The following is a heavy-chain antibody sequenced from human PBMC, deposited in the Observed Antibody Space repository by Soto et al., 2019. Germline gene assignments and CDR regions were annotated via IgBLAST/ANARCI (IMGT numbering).Heavy chain of an antibody. Sequence: SVKVSCKACGGTFSSYAISWVRQAPGQGREWMGGIIPIFGTANYAQKFQGRVTITADESTSTAYMELSSLRSEDTAVYYCARGGGESIAAHLYSSYGMDVWGEGTTVTVTS. CDR2: IIPIFGTA. CDR1: GGTFSSYA. CDR3: ARGGGESIAAHLYSSYGMDV. D-gene: IGHD6-6*01. V-gene: IGHV1-69*13. J-gene: IGHJ6*02.